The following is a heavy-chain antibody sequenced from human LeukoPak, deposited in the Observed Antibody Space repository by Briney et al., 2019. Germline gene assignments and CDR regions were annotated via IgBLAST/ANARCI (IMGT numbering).Heavy chain of an antibody. V-gene: IGHV4-59*01. CDR1: GGSISSYY. J-gene: IGHJ4*02. CDR2: IYYSGST. Sequence: KPSETLSLTCTVSGGSISSYYWSWIRQPPGKGLEWIGYIYYSGSTNYNPSLKSRVTISVDTSKNQFSLKLSSVTAADTAVYYCARESYSSSYLFDFWGQGTLVTVSS. CDR3: ARESYSSSYLFDF. D-gene: IGHD6-6*01.